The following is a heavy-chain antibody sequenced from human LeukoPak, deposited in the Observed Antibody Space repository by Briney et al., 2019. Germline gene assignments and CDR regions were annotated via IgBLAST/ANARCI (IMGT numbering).Heavy chain of an antibody. V-gene: IGHV1-3*01. CDR2: INAGNGNT. CDR3: ARDNLDGEWLFSFQEEGDY. J-gene: IGHJ4*02. CDR1: GYTFTSYA. D-gene: IGHD3-3*01. Sequence: GASVKVSCKASGYTFTSYAMHWVRQAPGQRLEWMGWINAGNGNTKYSQKFQGRVTITRDTSASTAYMELSSLRSEDTAVYYCARDNLDGEWLFSFQEEGDYWGQGTLVTVSS.